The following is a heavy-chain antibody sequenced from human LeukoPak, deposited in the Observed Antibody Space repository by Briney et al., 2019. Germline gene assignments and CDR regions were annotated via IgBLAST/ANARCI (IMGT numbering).Heavy chain of an antibody. J-gene: IGHJ4*02. CDR2: IWYDGSNK. Sequence: GGSLRLSCAASGFTFSSYGMHWVRQAPGKGLEWVAVIWYDGSNKYYADSVKGRLTISRDNSKNTLYLQMNSLRAEDTAVYYCAKDRRSSSYFDYWGQGTLVTVSS. CDR1: GFTFSSYG. CDR3: AKDRRSSSYFDY. D-gene: IGHD6-6*01. V-gene: IGHV3-33*06.